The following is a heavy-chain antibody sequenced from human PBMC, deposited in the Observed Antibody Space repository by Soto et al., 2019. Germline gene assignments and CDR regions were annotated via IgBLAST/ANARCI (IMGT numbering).Heavy chain of an antibody. CDR2: ISHDGSRN. Sequence: QVQLVESGGGVVQPGRSLRLSCAASGSTFSNYAMHWVRQAPGKGLEWVAVISHDGSRNYYTDSVKGRFTISRDNSKNTLYLQVNSLGAEDTALYYCARGPENWGSHWDPLEYWGQGTLVTVSS. CDR1: GSTFSNYA. D-gene: IGHD3-16*01. V-gene: IGHV3-30-3*01. J-gene: IGHJ4*02. CDR3: ARGPENWGSHWDPLEY.